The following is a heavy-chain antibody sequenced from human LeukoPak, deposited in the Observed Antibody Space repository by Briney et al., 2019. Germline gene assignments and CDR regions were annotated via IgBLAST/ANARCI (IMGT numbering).Heavy chain of an antibody. V-gene: IGHV3-21*01. CDR2: ISSSSSYI. D-gene: IGHD3-10*01. CDR1: GFTFSSYS. J-gene: IGHJ6*02. CDR3: ARENGMVRGDHGGMDV. Sequence: GGSLRLSCAASGFTFSSYSMNWVRQAPGKGLEWVSSISSSSSYIYYADSVKGRFTISRDNAKNSLYLQMNSLRAEDTAVYYCARENGMVRGDHGGMDVWGQGTTVTVSS.